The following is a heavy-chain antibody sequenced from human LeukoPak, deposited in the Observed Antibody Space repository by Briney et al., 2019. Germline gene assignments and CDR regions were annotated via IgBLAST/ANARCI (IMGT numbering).Heavy chain of an antibody. CDR3: AKDTPPSGSYFDY. CDR2: IWYDGSNK. J-gene: IGHJ4*02. Sequence: PGRSLRLSCAASGFTFSIYGMHWVRQAPGKGLEWVAVIWYDGSNKYYADSVKGRFTISRDNSKNTLYLQMNSLRAEDTAVYYCAKDTPPSGSYFDYWGQGTLVTVSS. D-gene: IGHD1-26*01. V-gene: IGHV3-33*06. CDR1: GFTFSIYG.